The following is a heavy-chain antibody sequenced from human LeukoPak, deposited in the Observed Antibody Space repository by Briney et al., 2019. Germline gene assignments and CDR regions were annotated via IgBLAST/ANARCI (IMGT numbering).Heavy chain of an antibody. D-gene: IGHD3-3*01. Sequence: TSETLSLTCTVSGGSISSSSYSWGWIRQPPGKGLEWIGSIYYSGTTYYNPSLKSRVTISVDTSKIQFSLKLSSVAATDTAVYICARLRFDFWSGYTHPYFDYWGQGTLVTVSS. CDR1: GGSISSSSYS. CDR3: ARLRFDFWSGYTHPYFDY. CDR2: IYYSGTT. V-gene: IGHV4-39*01. J-gene: IGHJ4*02.